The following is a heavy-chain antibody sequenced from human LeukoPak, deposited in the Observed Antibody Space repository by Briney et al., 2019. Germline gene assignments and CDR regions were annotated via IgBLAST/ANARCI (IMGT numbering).Heavy chain of an antibody. CDR3: ARDPGDYSDY. D-gene: IGHD4-17*01. V-gene: IGHV1-46*01. J-gene: IGHJ4*02. Sequence: ASVKVSCKASGYTFTSYYMHWVRQAPGQGLEWMGIINPSGGSTSYAQKLQGRVTMTTDTSTSTAYMELRSLRSDDTAVYYCARDPGDYSDYWGQGTLVTVSS. CDR1: GYTFTSYY. CDR2: INPSGGST.